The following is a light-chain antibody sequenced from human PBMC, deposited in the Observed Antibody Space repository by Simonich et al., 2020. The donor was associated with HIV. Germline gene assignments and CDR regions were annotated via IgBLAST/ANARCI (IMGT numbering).Light chain of an antibody. Sequence: DIVMTQSPDSLAVSLGERATINCKSSQSILYSSNNMNYLTWYQQKPGQPPKLLIYWASTRESGVPDRFSGSGSGTDFTLTISSLQAEDVAVYYCQQYYSTPITFGQGTRLEMK. CDR2: WAS. CDR1: QSILYSSNNMNY. V-gene: IGKV4-1*01. CDR3: QQYYSTPIT. J-gene: IGKJ5*01.